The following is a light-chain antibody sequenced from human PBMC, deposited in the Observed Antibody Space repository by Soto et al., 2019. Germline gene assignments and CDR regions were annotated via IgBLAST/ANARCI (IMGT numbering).Light chain of an antibody. J-gene: IGKJ5*01. Sequence: EVVLTQSPATLSMSPGERVTLSCRASQSVSTFVAWYQHKPVQAPRPVIYDTFKRAPGVPDRFSGGGSGTDFSLTISSLEPEDFAVYYCQQRARWPMPFGQGTRLELK. V-gene: IGKV3-11*01. CDR1: QSVSTF. CDR2: DTF. CDR3: QQRARWPMP.